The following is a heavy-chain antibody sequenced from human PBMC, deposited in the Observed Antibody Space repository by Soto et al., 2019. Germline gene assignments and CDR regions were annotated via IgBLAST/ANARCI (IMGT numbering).Heavy chain of an antibody. D-gene: IGHD3-22*01. Sequence: PGESLKISCKGSGYSFTSYWINWVRQMPGKGLEWMGIIYPSDSDTRYSPSFQGQVTISADKSIAYLQWSSLKASDTAMYYCARLEYDSSGYYYYGMDVWGQGTTVTVSS. V-gene: IGHV5-51*01. CDR3: ARLEYDSSGYYYYGMDV. J-gene: IGHJ6*02. CDR1: GYSFTSYW. CDR2: IYPSDSDT.